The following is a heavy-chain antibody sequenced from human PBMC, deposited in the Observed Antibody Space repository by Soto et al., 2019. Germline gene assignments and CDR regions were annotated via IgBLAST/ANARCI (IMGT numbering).Heavy chain of an antibody. J-gene: IGHJ4*02. Sequence: QVQLVQSGAEVKKPGSSVKVSCKASGGTFSSYTISWVRQAPGQGLEWMGRIIPILGIANYAQKFQGRVTITADKSTSTAYMELSSLRSEDTAVYYCAREKLHYYCSGSYGYWGQGTLVTVSS. V-gene: IGHV1-69*04. D-gene: IGHD3-10*01. CDR2: IIPILGIA. CDR3: AREKLHYYCSGSYGY. CDR1: GGTFSSYT.